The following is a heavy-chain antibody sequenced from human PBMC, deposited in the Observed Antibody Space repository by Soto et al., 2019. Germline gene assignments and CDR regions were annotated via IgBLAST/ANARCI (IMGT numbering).Heavy chain of an antibody. Sequence: QVQLVESGGGLVKPGGSLRLSCAASGIVFSDYMSWVRQAPGKGLEWVAVVSHDGRNTHYADSVKGRFTISRDSSKNTVSLEMTSLRAEDTAVYYCAKGGRQWLVTSDFNYWGQGALVTVSS. D-gene: IGHD6-19*01. CDR3: AKGGRQWLVTSDFNY. V-gene: IGHV3-30*18. CDR1: GIVFSDY. CDR2: VSHDGRNT. J-gene: IGHJ4*02.